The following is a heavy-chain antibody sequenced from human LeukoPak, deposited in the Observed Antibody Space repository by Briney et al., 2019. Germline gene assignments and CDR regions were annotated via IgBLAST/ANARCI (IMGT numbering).Heavy chain of an antibody. CDR1: GGSISSYY. CDR3: ARHFGDFWSGYHDYYFDY. Sequence: PSETLSLTCTVSGGSISSYYWSWIRQPPGKGLEWIGYIYYSGSTNHNPSLRSRVTISVDTSKNQFSLKLSSVTAADTAVYYCARHFGDFWSGYHDYYFDYWGQGTLVTVSS. V-gene: IGHV4-59*08. D-gene: IGHD3-3*01. CDR2: IYYSGST. J-gene: IGHJ4*02.